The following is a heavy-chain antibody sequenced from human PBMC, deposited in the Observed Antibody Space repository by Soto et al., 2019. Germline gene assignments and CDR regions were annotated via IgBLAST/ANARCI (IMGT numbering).Heavy chain of an antibody. CDR3: ARGWSSWLQYYYFDY. V-gene: IGHV3-7*05. CDR2: IKQDGSEK. CDR1: GFTFSSYW. D-gene: IGHD6-13*01. Sequence: GGSLRLSCAASGFTFSSYWMSWVRQAPGKGLEWVANIKQDGSEKYYVDSVKGRFTISRDNAKNSLYLQMNSLRAEDTAVYYCARGWSSWLQYYYFDYWGQGTLVTVSS. J-gene: IGHJ4*02.